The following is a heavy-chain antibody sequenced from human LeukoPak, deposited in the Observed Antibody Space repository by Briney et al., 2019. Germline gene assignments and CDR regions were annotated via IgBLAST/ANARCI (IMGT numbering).Heavy chain of an antibody. CDR1: GFTFSYYW. V-gene: IGHV3-7*03. J-gene: IGHJ4*02. D-gene: IGHD2-8*02. Sequence: PGWSLRLSCEASGFTFSYYWMSWVRQAPGKGLEGVANIKQDGSEEYYVDSVKGRFTISRDNAKNSLYLQMNSLRAEDTAVYYCASKGCTGGNCKHYFDYWGQGTLVTVAS. CDR3: ASKGCTGGNCKHYFDY. CDR2: IKQDGSEE.